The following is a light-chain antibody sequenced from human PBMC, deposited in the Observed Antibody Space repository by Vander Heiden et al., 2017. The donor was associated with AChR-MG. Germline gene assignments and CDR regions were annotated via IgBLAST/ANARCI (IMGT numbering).Light chain of an antibody. V-gene: IGKV3-20*01. CDR2: GAS. J-gene: IGKJ1*01. Sequence: ENVLTQSPGTLSLSPGERATLSCRASLSVKSNYLAWYQQRPGQAPRLLIYGASTRATGIPDRFSGSGSGTDFTLTISRLEPEDLAVYYCQQYATTPWAFGQGTKVEIK. CDR1: LSVKSNY. CDR3: QQYATTPWA.